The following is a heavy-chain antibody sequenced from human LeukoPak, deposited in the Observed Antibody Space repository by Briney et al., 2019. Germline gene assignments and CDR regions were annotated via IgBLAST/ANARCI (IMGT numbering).Heavy chain of an antibody. CDR1: GYTFTSYA. Sequence: ASVKVSCKASGYTFTSYAMHWVRQAPGQRLEWMGWINAGNGNTKYSQKFQDRVTITRDTSASTAYMELSSLRSEDTAVYYCARDGLLWEGWFDPWGQGTLVTVSS. J-gene: IGHJ5*02. V-gene: IGHV1-3*01. D-gene: IGHD3-10*01. CDR2: INAGNGNT. CDR3: ARDGLLWEGWFDP.